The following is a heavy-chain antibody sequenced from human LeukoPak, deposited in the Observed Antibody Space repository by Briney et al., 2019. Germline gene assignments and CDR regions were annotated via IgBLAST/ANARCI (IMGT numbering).Heavy chain of an antibody. J-gene: IGHJ5*02. D-gene: IGHD2-8*02. CDR2: IYPGESDT. V-gene: IGHV5-51*01. Sequence: GESLKISCKGSGYSFTSQWIGWVRQMPGKGLEWIGIIYPGESDTRYNPSFQGQVTISADKSISTTYLQWSSLKASDTAMYYCARLIKEGVLNWLDPWGQGTLVTVSS. CDR1: GYSFTSQW. CDR3: ARLIKEGVLNWLDP.